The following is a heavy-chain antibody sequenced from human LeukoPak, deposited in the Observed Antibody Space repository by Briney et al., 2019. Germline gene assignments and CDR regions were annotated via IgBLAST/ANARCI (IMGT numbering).Heavy chain of an antibody. D-gene: IGHD2-2*01. V-gene: IGHV1-46*01. CDR1: GYTFTSYY. CDR2: INPSGGST. CDR3: ARGPYCSTTTCYEKGFDY. J-gene: IGHJ4*02. Sequence: GASAKVSCKASGYTFTSYYIHWVRQAPGQGLEWMGLINPSGGSTSYTQKFQGRVTTTRDTSTSTAYMKLSSLRSEDTAVYYCARGPYCSTTTCYEKGFDYWGQGTLVTVSS.